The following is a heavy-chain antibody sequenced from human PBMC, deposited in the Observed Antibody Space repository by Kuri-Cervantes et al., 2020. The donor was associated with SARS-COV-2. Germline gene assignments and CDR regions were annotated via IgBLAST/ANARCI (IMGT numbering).Heavy chain of an antibody. J-gene: IGHJ5*02. CDR3: ARQMMSSITIFGVVITRNWFDP. Sequence: GSLRLSCTVSGGTISSSSYYWGWIRQPPGKGLEWIGSIYYSGSTYYNPSLKSRVTISVDTSKNQFSLKLSSVTAADTAVYYCARQMMSSITIFGVVITRNWFDPWGQGTLVTVSS. CDR2: IYYSGST. V-gene: IGHV4-39*01. CDR1: GGTISSSSYY. D-gene: IGHD3-3*01.